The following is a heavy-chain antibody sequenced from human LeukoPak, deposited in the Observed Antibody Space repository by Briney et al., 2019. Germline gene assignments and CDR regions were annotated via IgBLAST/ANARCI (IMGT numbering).Heavy chain of an antibody. CDR3: ARVSTPYYDSSGYHRVFDY. D-gene: IGHD3-22*01. V-gene: IGHV3-48*01. CDR1: GFTFSSYS. CDR2: ISSSSSTI. J-gene: IGHJ4*02. Sequence: GGSLRLSCAASGFTFSSYSMNWVRQAPGKGLEWVSYISSSSSTIYYADSVKGRFTISRDNAKNSLYLQMNSLRAEDTAVYYCARVSTPYYDSSGYHRVFDYWGQGTLVTVSS.